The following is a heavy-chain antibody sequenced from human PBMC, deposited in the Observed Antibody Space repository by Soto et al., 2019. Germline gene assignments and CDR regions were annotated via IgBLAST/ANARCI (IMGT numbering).Heavy chain of an antibody. V-gene: IGHV1-69*02. J-gene: IGHJ6*03. CDR1: GGTFSSYT. CDR2: IIPILGIA. Sequence: QVQLVQSGAEVKKPGSSVKVSCKASGGTFSSYTISWVRQAPGQGPEWMGRIIPILGIANYAQKFQGRVMIAADKSTSTAYMVLSSLRSEDTAVYYCARARAGTTSSSFQSYYYYMDVWGKGTTVTVSS. CDR3: ARARAGTTSSSFQSYYYYMDV. D-gene: IGHD1-7*01.